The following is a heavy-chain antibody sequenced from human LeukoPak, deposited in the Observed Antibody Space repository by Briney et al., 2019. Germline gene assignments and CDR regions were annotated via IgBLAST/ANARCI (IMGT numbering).Heavy chain of an antibody. V-gene: IGHV3-7*01. CDR2: IKQDGSEK. Sequence: GGSLRLSCAASGFTFSSYWMSWVRQAPGKGLEWVANIKQDGSEKYYVDSVKGRFTISRDNAKNSLYLQMNSLRAEDTAVYYCARDLARSSSWYRRYYYYYMDVWGKGTTVTISS. J-gene: IGHJ6*03. CDR1: GFTFSSYW. D-gene: IGHD6-13*01. CDR3: ARDLARSSSWYRRYYYYYMDV.